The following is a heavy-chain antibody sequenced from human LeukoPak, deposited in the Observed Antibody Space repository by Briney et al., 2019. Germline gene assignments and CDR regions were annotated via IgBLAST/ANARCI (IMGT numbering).Heavy chain of an antibody. CDR3: AKDGVDDFGYSYGYGY. D-gene: IGHD5-18*01. V-gene: IGHV3-30*18. CDR2: ISYDGSNK. J-gene: IGHJ4*02. CDR1: GFTFSSYG. Sequence: GRSLRLSCAASGFTFSSYGMHWVRQAPGKGLEWVAVISYDGSNKYYADSVKGRFTISRDNSKNTLYLQMNSLRAEGTAVYYCAKDGVDDFGYSYGYGYWGQGTLVTVSS.